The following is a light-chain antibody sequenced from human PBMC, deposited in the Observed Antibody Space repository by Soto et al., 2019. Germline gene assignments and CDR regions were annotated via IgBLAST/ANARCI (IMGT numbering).Light chain of an antibody. V-gene: IGKV1-5*03. CDR3: QEYNSDSGVT. Sequence: IQMTQSPSTLSASVGDRVTITCRASQSISSWLAWYQQKPGKAPNLLIYTASNLKSGVPSRFSGSGSGTEFTLTISSLQPDDFATYYCQEYNSDSGVTFGGGTKVEIK. CDR2: TAS. J-gene: IGKJ4*01. CDR1: QSISSW.